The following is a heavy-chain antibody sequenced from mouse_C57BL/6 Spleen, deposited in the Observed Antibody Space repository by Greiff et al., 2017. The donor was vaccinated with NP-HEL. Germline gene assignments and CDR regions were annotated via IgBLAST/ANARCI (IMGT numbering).Heavy chain of an antibody. J-gene: IGHJ1*03. D-gene: IGHD3-1*01. CDR3: ARGNSTGYFDV. Sequence: VQLQQSGAELAKPGASVKLSCTASGYTFTSYWMHWVNQRPGQGLEWIGNINPSSGYTKYNQKVKDKATMTADKSSSKAYMQLSSLTYEDSAVYYCARGNSTGYFDVWGTGTTVTVSS. CDR1: GYTFTSYW. V-gene: IGHV1-7*01. CDR2: INPSSGYT.